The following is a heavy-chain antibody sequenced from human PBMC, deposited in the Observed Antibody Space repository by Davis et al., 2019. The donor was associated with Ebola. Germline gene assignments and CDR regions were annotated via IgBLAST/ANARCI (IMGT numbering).Heavy chain of an antibody. Sequence: GESLKISCAASGFTFSSYEMNWVRQAPGKGLEWVSYISSSGSTIYYADSVKGRFTISRDNAKNSLYLQMNSLRAEDTAVYYCAGTIFGAGSQPSYGMDVWGQGTTVTVSS. D-gene: IGHD3-3*01. CDR2: ISSSGSTI. CDR1: GFTFSSYE. V-gene: IGHV3-48*03. J-gene: IGHJ6*02. CDR3: AGTIFGAGSQPSYGMDV.